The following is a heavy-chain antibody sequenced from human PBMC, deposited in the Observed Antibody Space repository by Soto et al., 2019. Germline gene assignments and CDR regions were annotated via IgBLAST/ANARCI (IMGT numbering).Heavy chain of an antibody. CDR3: TPDSYSSSWYGFDY. Sequence: GGSLRLSCAASGFTFSNAWMSWVRQAPGKGLEWVGRIKSKTDGGTTDYAAPVKGRFTISRDVSKNTLYLQMNSLKTEDTAVYFCTPDSYSSSWYGFDYWGHGTLGTVSS. CDR2: IKSKTDGGTT. D-gene: IGHD6-13*01. CDR1: GFTFSNAW. J-gene: IGHJ4*01. V-gene: IGHV3-15*01.